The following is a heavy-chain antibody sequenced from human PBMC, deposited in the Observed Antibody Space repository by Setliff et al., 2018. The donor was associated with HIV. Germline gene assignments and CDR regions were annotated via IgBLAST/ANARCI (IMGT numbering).Heavy chain of an antibody. J-gene: IGHJ6*02. CDR3: ARDVDHMMDV. CDR2: VTPILHTT. Sequence: SVKVSCKASGDTFSTYVFTWVRQAPGQGLEWMGGVTPILHTTNYAQKFQGRVTITADISTRTVYMELSSLTSEDTAVYYCARDVDHMMDVWGQGTTVTVSS. V-gene: IGHV1-69*10. CDR1: GDTFSTYV.